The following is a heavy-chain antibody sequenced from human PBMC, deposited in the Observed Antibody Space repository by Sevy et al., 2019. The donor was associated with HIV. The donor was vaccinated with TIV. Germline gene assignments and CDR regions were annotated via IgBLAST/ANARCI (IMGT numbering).Heavy chain of an antibody. CDR1: GYTFTSYD. CDR3: ARGSTYGDYVDY. CDR2: MNPNSGNT. J-gene: IGHJ4*02. Sequence: ASVKVSCKASGYTFTSYDINWVRQATGQGLEWMGWMNPNSGNTVYAQKFQGRVTITRNTSISTAYMELSSLRSEDTAVYYCARGSTYGDYVDYWGQGTLVTVSS. V-gene: IGHV1-8*03. D-gene: IGHD4-17*01.